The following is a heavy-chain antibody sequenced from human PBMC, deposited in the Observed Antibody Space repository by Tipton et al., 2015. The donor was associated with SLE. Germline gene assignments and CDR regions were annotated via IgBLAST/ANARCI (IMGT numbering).Heavy chain of an antibody. D-gene: IGHD3-3*01. CDR1: GGSISSYY. V-gene: IGHV4-59*08. Sequence: LRLSCTVSGGSISSYYWSWIRQPPGKGLEWIGYIYYSGSTNYNPSLKSRVTISVDTSKNQFSLKLSSVTAADTAVYYCARGRTIFGVPSTDYWGQGTLVTVSS. J-gene: IGHJ4*02. CDR2: IYYSGST. CDR3: ARGRTIFGVPSTDY.